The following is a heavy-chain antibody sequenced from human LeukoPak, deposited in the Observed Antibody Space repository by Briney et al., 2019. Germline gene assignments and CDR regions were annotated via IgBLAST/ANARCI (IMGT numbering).Heavy chain of an antibody. V-gene: IGHV1-2*02. Sequence: ASVKVSCKASGYTFTGYYIHWVRQAPGQGLEWMGWINPNSGGTLYAQRFQGRVTVTRDTSISTAYMELSRLRFDDTAIYYCAREATVATAGTAGINFDYWGQGTLVTVS. CDR1: GYTFTGYY. D-gene: IGHD6-13*01. CDR3: AREATVATAGTAGINFDY. J-gene: IGHJ4*02. CDR2: INPNSGGT.